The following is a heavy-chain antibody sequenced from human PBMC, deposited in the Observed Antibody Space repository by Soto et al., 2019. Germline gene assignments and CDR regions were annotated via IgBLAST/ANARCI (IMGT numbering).Heavy chain of an antibody. J-gene: IGHJ3*02. CDR1: GFTFSNAW. D-gene: IGHD3-10*01. CDR3: TTGYGSGDGAFDI. V-gene: IGHV3-15*07. Sequence: EVQLVESGGGLVKPGGSLRLSCAASGFTFSNAWMNWVRQAPGKGLEWVGRIKSKTDGGITDYAAPVKGRFTISRDDSKNTLYLQMNSLKTEDTAVYYCTTGYGSGDGAFDIWGQGTMVTVSS. CDR2: IKSKTDGGIT.